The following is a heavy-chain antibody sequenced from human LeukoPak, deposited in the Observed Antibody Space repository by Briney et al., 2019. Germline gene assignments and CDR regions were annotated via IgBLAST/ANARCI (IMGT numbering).Heavy chain of an antibody. CDR2: IYYSGST. J-gene: IGHJ1*01. CDR1: GGSISSSSYY. V-gene: IGHV4-39*01. D-gene: IGHD6-13*01. CDR3: ARHTHMSSSWYFAEYFQH. Sequence: SETLSLTCTVSGGSISSSSYYWGWIRQPPGKGLEWIGSIYYSGSTYYNPSLKSRVTISVDTSKNQFSLKLSSVTAADTAVYYCARHTHMSSSWYFAEYFQHWGQGTLVTVSS.